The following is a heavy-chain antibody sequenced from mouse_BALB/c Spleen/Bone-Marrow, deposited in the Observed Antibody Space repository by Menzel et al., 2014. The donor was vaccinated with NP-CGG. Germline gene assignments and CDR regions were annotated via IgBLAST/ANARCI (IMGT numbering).Heavy chain of an antibody. CDR1: GYVFSTYW. D-gene: IGHD2-1*01. CDR3: ARSGKGAMDY. V-gene: IGHV1-80*01. Sequence: VQLQQSGAELVRPGSSVKISCKASGYVFSTYWMNWVKQRPGQGLEGIGQIYPGDGDTNYNGKFKDKVILTADKSSSTAYMQLSSLTSEDSAVYFCARSGKGAMDYWGQGTSVTVSS. CDR2: IYPGDGDT. J-gene: IGHJ4*01.